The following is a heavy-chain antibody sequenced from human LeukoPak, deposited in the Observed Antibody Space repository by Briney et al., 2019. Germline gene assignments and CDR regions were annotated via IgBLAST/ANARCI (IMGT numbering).Heavy chain of an antibody. CDR1: GYSISSGYY. V-gene: IGHV4-38-2*02. D-gene: IGHD5-24*01. CDR3: ARARREMVDY. Sequence: SETLSLTCTVSGYSISSGYYWGWIRQPPGKGLEWIGSIYHSGSTYYNPSLKSRVTISVDTSKNQFSLKLSSVTVADTAVYYCARARREMVDYWGQGTLVTVSS. J-gene: IGHJ4*02. CDR2: IYHSGST.